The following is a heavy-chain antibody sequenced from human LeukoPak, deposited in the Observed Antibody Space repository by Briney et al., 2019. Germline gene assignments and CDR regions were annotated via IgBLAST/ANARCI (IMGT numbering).Heavy chain of an antibody. J-gene: IGHJ4*02. D-gene: IGHD6-13*01. CDR1: GFTFSSYW. CDR3: ARGSRYSSSWRALDY. V-gene: IGHV3-74*01. Sequence: GGSLRLSCAASGFTFSSYWMHWVRQAPGKGLVWVSRINTDGSSTSYADSVKGRFTISRGNAKNTPYLQMNSLRAEDTAVYYCARGSRYSSSWRALDYWGQGTLVTVSS. CDR2: INTDGSST.